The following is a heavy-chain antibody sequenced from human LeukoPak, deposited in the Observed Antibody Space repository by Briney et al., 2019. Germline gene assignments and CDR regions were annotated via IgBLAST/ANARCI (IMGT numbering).Heavy chain of an antibody. D-gene: IGHD2-15*01. V-gene: IGHV1-69-2*01. CDR1: GYTFTDYY. CDR2: VDPEDGET. CDR3: ATDLSLGYCSGGSCSLKFDP. Sequence: GASVKVSCKASGYTFTDYYMHWVQQAPGKGLEWMGLVDPEDGETIYAEKFQGRVTITADTSTDTAYMELSSLRSEDTAVYYCATDLSLGYCSGGSCSLKFDPWGQGTLVTVSS. J-gene: IGHJ5*02.